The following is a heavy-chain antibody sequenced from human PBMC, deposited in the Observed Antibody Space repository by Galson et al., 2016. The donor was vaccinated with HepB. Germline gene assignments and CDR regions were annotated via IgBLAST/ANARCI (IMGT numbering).Heavy chain of an antibody. Sequence: LRLSCAASGFTFSSYGIHWVRQAPGKGLEWVAVIWYDGNKEYYADSVKGRFTLSRDNSKNTMDLQMNSLRGEDTAVYYCARDLIAVGGIDYWGQGTLVTVSS. CDR1: GFTFSSYG. CDR2: IWYDGNKE. J-gene: IGHJ4*02. V-gene: IGHV3-33*01. D-gene: IGHD6-19*01. CDR3: ARDLIAVGGIDY.